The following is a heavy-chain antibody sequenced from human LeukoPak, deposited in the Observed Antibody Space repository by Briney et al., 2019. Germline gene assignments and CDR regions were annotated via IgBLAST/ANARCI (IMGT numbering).Heavy chain of an antibody. CDR1: GVSISSYY. CDR3: ARGAKEDIVVVVAAAYYFDY. J-gene: IGHJ4*02. D-gene: IGHD2-15*01. V-gene: IGHV4-34*01. Sequence: PSETLSLTCTVSGVSISSYYWSWIRQPPGKGLEWIGEINHSGSTNYNPSLKSRVTISVDTSKNQFSLKLSSVTAADTAVYYCARGAKEDIVVVVAAAYYFDYWGQGTLVTVSS. CDR2: INHSGST.